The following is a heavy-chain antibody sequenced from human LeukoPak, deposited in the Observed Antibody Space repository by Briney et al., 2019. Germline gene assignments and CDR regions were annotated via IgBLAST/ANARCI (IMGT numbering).Heavy chain of an antibody. CDR2: ISAYNGNT. Sequence: ASVKVSCKASGYTFTSYGISWVRQAPGQGLEWMGWISAYNGNTNYAQKLQDRVTMTTDTSTSTAYMELRSLRSDDTAVYYCARALSDDPKTWFDPWGQGTLAPSPQ. V-gene: IGHV1-18*01. D-gene: IGHD3-16*01. CDR1: GYTFTSYG. J-gene: IGHJ5*02. CDR3: ARALSDDPKTWFDP.